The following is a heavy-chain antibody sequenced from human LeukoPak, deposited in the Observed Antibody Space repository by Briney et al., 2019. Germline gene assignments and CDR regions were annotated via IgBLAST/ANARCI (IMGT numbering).Heavy chain of an antibody. CDR2: INHSGST. J-gene: IGHJ3*02. Sequence: LETLSLTCAVYGGSFSGYYWSWIRQPPGKGLEWIGEINHSGSTNYNPSLKSRVTISVDTSKNQFSLKLSSVTAADTAVYYCARQGSGYYYHAFDIWGHGTMVTVSS. CDR3: ARQGSGYYYHAFDI. V-gene: IGHV4-34*01. CDR1: GGSFSGYY. D-gene: IGHD3-22*01.